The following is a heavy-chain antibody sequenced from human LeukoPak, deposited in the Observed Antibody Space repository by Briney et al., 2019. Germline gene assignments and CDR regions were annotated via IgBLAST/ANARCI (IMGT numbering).Heavy chain of an antibody. CDR1: GFSFTNYW. CDR3: ARGHLGALDY. CDR2: IKEDGSET. D-gene: IGHD1-26*01. J-gene: IGHJ4*02. Sequence: PGGSLRLSCAASGFSFTNYWMSWVRQAPGKGLEWVAYIKEDGSETKYVDSVKGRFTISRDNAKNTLYLQMNSLRADDTAVYYCARGHLGALDYWGQGTLVTVSS. V-gene: IGHV3-7*01.